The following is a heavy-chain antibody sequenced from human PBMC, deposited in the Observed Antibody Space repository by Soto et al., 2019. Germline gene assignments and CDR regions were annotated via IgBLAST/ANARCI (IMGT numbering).Heavy chain of an antibody. CDR2: IKIDGSEK. Sequence: GGSLILSCVGAGFTMYGNSMAWVRQPPGKGLEWVASIKIDGSEKFYVDSVKGRFTISRDSSKNTVSLEMTSLRAEDTAVYYCAKGGRQWLVTSDFNYWGQGALVTVSS. D-gene: IGHD6-19*01. CDR1: GFTMYGNS. CDR3: AKGGRQWLVTSDFNY. V-gene: IGHV3-7*01. J-gene: IGHJ4*02.